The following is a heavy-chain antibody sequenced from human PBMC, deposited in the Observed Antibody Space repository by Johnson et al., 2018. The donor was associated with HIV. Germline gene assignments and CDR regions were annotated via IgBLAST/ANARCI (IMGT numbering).Heavy chain of an antibody. J-gene: IGHJ3*02. CDR1: GFIFSSYA. CDR2: IKQDGSEK. V-gene: IGHV3-30*04. CDR3: ARDRPIAPFDI. D-gene: IGHD3-22*01. Sequence: MMLVESGGGVVQPGRSLRLSCAASGFIFSSYAIHWVRQAPGKGLEWVADIKQDGSEKYYADSVKGRFTISRDNSKNTLYLQMNNLRAEDTAVYYCARDRPIAPFDIWGQGTMVTVSS.